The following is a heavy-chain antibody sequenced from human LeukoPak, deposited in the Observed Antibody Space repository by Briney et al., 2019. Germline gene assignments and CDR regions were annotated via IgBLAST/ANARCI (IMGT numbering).Heavy chain of an antibody. Sequence: PSETLSLTCTVSGGSISSYYWSWLRQPAGKGLEWIGRIYTSGSTNYNPSLKSRVTLSVNTSKNQFSLKLSSVTAADSAVYYCARDFRRYYYGSGSDNWFDPWGQGTLVTVSS. J-gene: IGHJ5*02. CDR3: ARDFRRYYYGSGSDNWFDP. V-gene: IGHV4-4*07. CDR1: GGSISSYY. CDR2: IYTSGST. D-gene: IGHD3-10*01.